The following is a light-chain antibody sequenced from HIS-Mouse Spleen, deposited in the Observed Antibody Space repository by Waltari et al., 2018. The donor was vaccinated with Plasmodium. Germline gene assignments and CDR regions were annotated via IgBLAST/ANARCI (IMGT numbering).Light chain of an antibody. CDR1: QSVSSSY. V-gene: IGKV3-20*01. CDR3: QQYGSSPRT. Sequence: EIVLTQSPGTLSLSPGERATLPCRASQSVSSSYLAWYQQKPGQAPRLLIYGASSRATGIPDRFSGSGSGTDLTLTISRLEPEDFAVYYCQQYGSSPRTFGQGTKVEIK. CDR2: GAS. J-gene: IGKJ1*01.